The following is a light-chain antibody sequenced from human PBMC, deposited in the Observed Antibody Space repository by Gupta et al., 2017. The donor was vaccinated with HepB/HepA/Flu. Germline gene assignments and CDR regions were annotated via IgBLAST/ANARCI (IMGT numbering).Light chain of an antibody. CDR2: AAA. CDR1: QGISSW. V-gene: IGKV1-12*01. CDR3: HQANSFPQSI. Sequence: DIQMTQSPSSVSASVGDRVTSTCRASQGISSWLAWYKQKPGKAPKLLIYAAASWQRGVASRFSGSGDGRDVTLTISSRQQEDFASYYCHQANSFPQSIFGQGTKLEIK. J-gene: IGKJ2*02.